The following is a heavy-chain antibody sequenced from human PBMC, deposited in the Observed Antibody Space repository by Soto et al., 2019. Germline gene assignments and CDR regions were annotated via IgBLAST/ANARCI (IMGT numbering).Heavy chain of an antibody. D-gene: IGHD2-15*01. CDR3: ARASVGPPGGGSGIRPFDS. V-gene: IGHV4-4*07. J-gene: IGHJ4*02. CDR1: GGSVSSYY. Sequence: QVQLPESGPGLVKPSETLSLTCTVSGGSVSSYYWSWIRQPAGKGLEWIGRIYTGGSTNSNPSLKSRVTMSVDTSKNQFSLRLTSVTAADTAVYYCARASVGPPGGGSGIRPFDSWGQGTLVTVSS. CDR2: IYTGGST.